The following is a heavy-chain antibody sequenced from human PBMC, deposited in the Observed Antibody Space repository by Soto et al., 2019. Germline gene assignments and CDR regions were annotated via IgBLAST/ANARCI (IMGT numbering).Heavy chain of an antibody. Sequence: SETLSLTCAVYGGSFSGYYWSWIRQPPGKGLEWIGEINHSGSTNYNPSLKSRVTISVDTSKNQFSLKLSSVTAADTAVYYCARGPGDYIWGSYRYTFSPAFDIWGQGTMVTVSS. D-gene: IGHD3-16*02. V-gene: IGHV4-34*01. CDR1: GGSFSGYY. CDR3: ARGPGDYIWGSYRYTFSPAFDI. CDR2: INHSGST. J-gene: IGHJ3*02.